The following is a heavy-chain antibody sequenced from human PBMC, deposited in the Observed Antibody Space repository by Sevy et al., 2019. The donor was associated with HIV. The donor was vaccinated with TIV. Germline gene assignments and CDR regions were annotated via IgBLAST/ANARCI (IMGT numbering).Heavy chain of an antibody. CDR1: GFTFSSYD. J-gene: IGHJ5*02. CDR3: TRNGGAFDNGFDP. D-gene: IGHD2-8*01. V-gene: IGHV3-48*03. CDR2: ISSSGSSI. Sequence: GGSLRLSCTASGFTFSSYDMNWVRQAPGKGLEWVSKISSSGSSIYYADSVKGRFTISRDNAENSLNLEMNSLRAEDTAVYYCTRNGGAFDNGFDPWGQGTLVTVSS.